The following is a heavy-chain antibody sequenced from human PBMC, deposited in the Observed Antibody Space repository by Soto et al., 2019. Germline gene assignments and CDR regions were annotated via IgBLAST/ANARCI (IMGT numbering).Heavy chain of an antibody. V-gene: IGHV4-61*01. Sequence: QVQLQESGPGLVKTSETLSLTCTVSGGSVSSGSYYWSWIRQPPGKGLEWIGYIYDTGSTYYNPSLQSRVTISVDTSKNQVSLKLSSVTAADTAVYYCAREKGPYCTNGVCYTRTHSFDYWGQGTLVTVSS. CDR2: IYDTGST. CDR3: AREKGPYCTNGVCYTRTHSFDY. J-gene: IGHJ4*02. D-gene: IGHD2-8*01. CDR1: GGSVSSGSYY.